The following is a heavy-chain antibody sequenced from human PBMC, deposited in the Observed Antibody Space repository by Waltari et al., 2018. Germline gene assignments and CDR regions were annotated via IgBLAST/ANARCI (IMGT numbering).Heavy chain of an antibody. J-gene: IGHJ4*02. D-gene: IGHD2-15*01. CDR2: IYYSGST. V-gene: IGHV4-39*01. Sequence: QLQLQESGPGLVKPSETLSLTCTVSGGSISSSSYYWGWIRQPPGKGLEWIGSIYYSGSTYYNPSLKSRVTISVDTAKNRFSLKLSSVTAADTAVYYCARQEYCSGGSCYSTDYWGQGTLVTVSS. CDR3: ARQEYCSGGSCYSTDY. CDR1: GGSISSSSYY.